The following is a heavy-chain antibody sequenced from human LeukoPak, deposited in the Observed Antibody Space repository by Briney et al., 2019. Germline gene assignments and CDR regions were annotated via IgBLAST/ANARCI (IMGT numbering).Heavy chain of an antibody. V-gene: IGHV1-3*01. CDR3: ARDGSEYYFDY. J-gene: IGHJ4*02. CDR2: INAGNGNT. CDR1: GYTFTSYA. D-gene: IGHD3-10*01. Sequence: ASVKVSCKASGYTFTSYAMHWVRQAPGQRLEWMGWINAGNGNTKYSQKFQGRVTIIRDTSASTAYMELSSLRSEDTAVYYCARDGSEYYFDYWGQGTLVTVSS.